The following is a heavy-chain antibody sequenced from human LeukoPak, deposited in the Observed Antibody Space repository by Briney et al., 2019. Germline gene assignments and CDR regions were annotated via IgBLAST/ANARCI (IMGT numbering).Heavy chain of an antibody. CDR2: IYHSGST. J-gene: IGHJ5*02. D-gene: IGHD3-10*01. V-gene: IGHV4-38-2*02. CDR3: ASLPGGEYGSGRGAIDI. CDR1: GYSISSGYY. Sequence: SETLSLTCTVSGYSISSGYYWGWIRQPPGKGLEWIGEIYHSGSTNYNPSLKSRVTISVDKSKNQFSLKLSSVTAADTAVYYCASLPGGEYGSGRGAIDIWGQGTLVTVSS.